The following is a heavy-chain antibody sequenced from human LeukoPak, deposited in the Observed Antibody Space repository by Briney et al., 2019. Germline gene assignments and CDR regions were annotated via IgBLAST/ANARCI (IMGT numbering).Heavy chain of an antibody. CDR1: GYSISSGYY. J-gene: IGHJ4*02. CDR3: ARVTVGATGIDY. V-gene: IGHV4-38-2*02. Sequence: PSETLSLTCTVSGYSISSGYYWGWIRQPPGKGLEWIGSIYHSGSTYYNPSLKSRVTIPVDTSKNQFSLKLSSVTAADTAVYYCARVTVGATGIDYWGQGTLVTVSS. D-gene: IGHD1-26*01. CDR2: IYHSGST.